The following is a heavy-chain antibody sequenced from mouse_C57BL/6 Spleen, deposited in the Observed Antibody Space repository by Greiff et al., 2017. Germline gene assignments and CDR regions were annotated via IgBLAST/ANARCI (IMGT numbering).Heavy chain of an antibody. CDR1: GYTFTSYW. J-gene: IGHJ2*01. Sequence: QVQLKQPGAELVMPGASVKLSCKASGYTFTSYWMHWVKQRPGQGLEWIGEIDPSDSYTNYNQKFKGKSTLTVDKSSSTAYMQLSSLTSEDSAVYYWARGGIYYGTSYYFDYWGQGTTLTVSS. CDR2: IDPSDSYT. V-gene: IGHV1-69*01. CDR3: ARGGIYYGTSYYFDY. D-gene: IGHD2-1*01.